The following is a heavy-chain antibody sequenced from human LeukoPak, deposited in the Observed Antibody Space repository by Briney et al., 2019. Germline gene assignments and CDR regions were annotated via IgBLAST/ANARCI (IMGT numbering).Heavy chain of an antibody. Sequence: PSETLSLTCSVSGGSISSNRYYWGWIRQPPGKGLEWVGSINYSGNTYYNPSLKSRVTMSVDTSKNQFSLKLSSVTAADTAVYYCARVSSGRIGRYYYYYMDVWGKGTTVTVSS. CDR1: GGSISSNRYY. D-gene: IGHD3-10*01. CDR3: ARVSSGRIGRYYYYYMDV. CDR2: INYSGNT. V-gene: IGHV4-39*07. J-gene: IGHJ6*03.